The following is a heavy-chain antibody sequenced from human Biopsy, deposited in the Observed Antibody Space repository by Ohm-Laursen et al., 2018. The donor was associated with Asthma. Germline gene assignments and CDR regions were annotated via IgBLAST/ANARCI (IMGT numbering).Heavy chain of an antibody. V-gene: IGHV1-18*01. D-gene: IGHD3-10*01. Sequence: ESSVKVSCKTSGYTFNSASITWVRQAPGQGLEWMGWISVYNGNTKVAQKLQDRVTMITDTSTSTAYMELRSLRSDDTAVYFCARAVDHSHYYCIDVWGQGTTVTVS. J-gene: IGHJ6*02. CDR1: GYTFNSAS. CDR2: ISVYNGNT. CDR3: ARAVDHSHYYCIDV.